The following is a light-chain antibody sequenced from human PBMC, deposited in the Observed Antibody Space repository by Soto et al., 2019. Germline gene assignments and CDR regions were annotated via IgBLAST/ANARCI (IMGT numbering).Light chain of an antibody. CDR2: GAS. CDR3: QKLNAYPPWT. Sequence: IQMTQSPSTLSASVGERVTIAGRASQSIISWLAWYQQKPGRAPKLLIFGASTLQSGVPSRFSGSGSGTDFTLTISSLQPEDFATYFCQKLNAYPPWTFGQGTKVDI. CDR1: QSIISW. V-gene: IGKV1-5*01. J-gene: IGKJ1*01.